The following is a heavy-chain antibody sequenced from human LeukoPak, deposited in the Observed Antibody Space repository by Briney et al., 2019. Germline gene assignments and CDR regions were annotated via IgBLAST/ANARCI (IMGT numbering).Heavy chain of an antibody. V-gene: IGHV3-30*02. CDR3: ARDLGVDFWSGYSYSFDI. J-gene: IGHJ3*02. Sequence: GGSLRPSCAASGFTFSSYGMHWVRQAPGKGLEWVAFIRYDGSNKYYADSVKGRFTISADTPKNTVYLQMDSLRTGDTAVYYCARDLGVDFWSGYSYSFDIWGQGTVVTVSS. CDR2: IRYDGSNK. CDR1: GFTFSSYG. D-gene: IGHD3-3*01.